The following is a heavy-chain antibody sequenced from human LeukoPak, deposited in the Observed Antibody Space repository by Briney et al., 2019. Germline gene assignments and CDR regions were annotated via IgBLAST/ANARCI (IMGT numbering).Heavy chain of an antibody. CDR3: ARVLQRDYGDYSNWFDP. Sequence: ASVKVSCKASGGTFSSYAISWVRQAPGQGLEWMGGIIPIFGTANYAQKFQGRVTITADESTSTAYMEVSSLRSEHTAVYYCARVLQRDYGDYSNWFDPWGQGTLVTVSS. CDR1: GGTFSSYA. V-gene: IGHV1-69*13. CDR2: IIPIFGTA. J-gene: IGHJ5*02. D-gene: IGHD4-17*01.